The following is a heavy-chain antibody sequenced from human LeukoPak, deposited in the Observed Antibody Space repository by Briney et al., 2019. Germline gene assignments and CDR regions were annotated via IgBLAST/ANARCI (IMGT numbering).Heavy chain of an antibody. J-gene: IGHJ6*02. CDR2: INHSGST. Sequence: SETLSLTCAVYGGSFSGYYWSWTRQPPGKGLEWIGEINHSGSTNYNPSLKSRVTISVDTSKNQFSLKLSSVTAADAAVYYCAGKRGREAVAGRFYYYYYGMDVWGQGTTVTVSS. CDR3: AGKRGREAVAGRFYYYYYGMDV. CDR1: GGSFSGYY. D-gene: IGHD6-19*01. V-gene: IGHV4-34*01.